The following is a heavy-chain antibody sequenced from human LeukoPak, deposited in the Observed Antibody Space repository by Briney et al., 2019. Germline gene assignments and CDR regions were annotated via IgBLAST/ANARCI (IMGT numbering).Heavy chain of an antibody. J-gene: IGHJ6*03. V-gene: IGHV4-34*01. CDR3: ARGQGFWGYYYYYMDV. CDR1: GGSFSGYY. D-gene: IGHD3-16*01. Sequence: SETLSLTCAVYGGSFSGYYWSWIRQPPGKGLERIGEINHSGSTNYNPSLKSRVTISVDTSKNQFSLKLSSVTAADTAVYYCARGQGFWGYYYYYMDVWGKGTTVTVSS. CDR2: INHSGST.